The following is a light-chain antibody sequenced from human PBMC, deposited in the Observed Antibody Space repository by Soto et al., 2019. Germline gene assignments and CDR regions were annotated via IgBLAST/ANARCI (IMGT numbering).Light chain of an antibody. CDR2: DVG. CDR1: SSDVGDYNY. CDR3: TSYTSSSTLV. J-gene: IGLJ1*01. Sequence: QSALTQPASVSGSPGQSITISCTATSSDVGDYNYVSWYQHHPGKAPKLMIYDVGNRPSGVSDRFSGSKSGNTASLIISGLQAEDEADYYCTSYTSSSTLVFGTGTKLTVL. V-gene: IGLV2-14*03.